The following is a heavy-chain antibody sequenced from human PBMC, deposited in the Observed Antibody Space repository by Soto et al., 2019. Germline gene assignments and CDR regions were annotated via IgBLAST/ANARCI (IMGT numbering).Heavy chain of an antibody. CDR3: ARGEDWGVSWYLDL. CDR2: INHIGST. J-gene: IGHJ2*01. D-gene: IGHD3-10*01. Sequence: PSETLSLTCAFYGGSFSGYYWSWIRQPPGKGLEWIGEINHIGSTNYNPSLKNRVTISVDTSKNQFSLKLSSVTAADTAVYYCARGEDWGVSWYLDLWGRGTLVTVSS. V-gene: IGHV4-34*01. CDR1: GGSFSGYY.